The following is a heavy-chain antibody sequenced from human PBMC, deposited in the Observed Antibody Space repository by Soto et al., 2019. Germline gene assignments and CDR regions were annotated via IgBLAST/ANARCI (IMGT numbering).Heavy chain of an antibody. CDR3: TTDRRNRYCSGGSCYLWAFNY. D-gene: IGHD2-15*01. J-gene: IGHJ4*02. CDR2: IKGKTDGGTT. V-gene: IGHV3-15*07. Sequence: GGSLRLSCAASGFTFSNAWMNWVRQAPGKGLEWVGRIKGKTDGGTTDYAAPVKGRFTISRDDSKNTLYLQMNSLKTEDTAVYYCTTDRRNRYCSGGSCYLWAFNYWGQGTLVTVSS. CDR1: GFTFSNAW.